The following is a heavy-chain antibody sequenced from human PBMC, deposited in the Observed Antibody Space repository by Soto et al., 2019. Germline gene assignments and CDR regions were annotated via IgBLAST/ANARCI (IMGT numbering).Heavy chain of an antibody. J-gene: IGHJ1*01. Sequence: QVQLVQSGAEVKKPGASVKVSCKASGYTFTSYYMHWVRQAPGQGLEWMGIINPSGGSTSYAQKFQGRVTMTRDTSTSPVYMELSSLRSEDTAVYYCARERVAAKETEYFQHWGQGTLVTVSS. CDR1: GYTFTSYY. V-gene: IGHV1-46*01. CDR2: INPSGGST. D-gene: IGHD6-19*01. CDR3: ARERVAAKETEYFQH.